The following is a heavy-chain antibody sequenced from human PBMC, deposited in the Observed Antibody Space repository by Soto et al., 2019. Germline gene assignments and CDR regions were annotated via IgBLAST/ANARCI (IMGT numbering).Heavy chain of an antibody. J-gene: IGHJ6*02. Sequence: GVSLRLSCAASGFTFSNYGMHWVRQAPCKGLEWVAIIWHDGNNKYYADSVRGRFIISRDNSKNRLYLQMNSLRAEDTAVYYCASDLVGASDSYGLDVWGQGTPVTVSS. CDR3: ASDLVGASDSYGLDV. CDR1: GFTFSNYG. CDR2: IWHDGNNK. D-gene: IGHD1-26*01. V-gene: IGHV3-33*01.